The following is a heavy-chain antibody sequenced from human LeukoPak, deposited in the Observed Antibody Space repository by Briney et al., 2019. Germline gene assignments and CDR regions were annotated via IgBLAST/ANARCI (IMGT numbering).Heavy chain of an antibody. CDR3: ARGDLFDY. V-gene: IGHV4-61*02. Sequence: PSETLSLTCTVSGGSISSGGYYWSWIRQPAGKGLEWIGRIYTSGSTNYNPSLKSRVTMSVDTSKNQFSLKLSSVTAADTAVYYCARGDLFDYWGQGTLVTVSS. J-gene: IGHJ4*02. CDR2: IYTSGST. CDR1: GGSISSGGYY.